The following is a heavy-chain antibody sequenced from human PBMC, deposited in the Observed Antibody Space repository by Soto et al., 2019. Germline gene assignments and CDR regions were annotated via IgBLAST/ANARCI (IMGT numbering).Heavy chain of an antibody. CDR2: INAGNGNT. CDR3: ASGHLYYDSSGYPDY. D-gene: IGHD3-22*01. J-gene: IGHJ4*02. Sequence: ASVKVSCKASGYAFTSYAMHWVRQAPGQRLEWMGWINAGNGNTKYSQKFQGRVTITRDTSASTAYMELSSLRSEDTAVYYCASGHLYYDSSGYPDYWGQGTLVTVSS. V-gene: IGHV1-3*01. CDR1: GYAFTSYA.